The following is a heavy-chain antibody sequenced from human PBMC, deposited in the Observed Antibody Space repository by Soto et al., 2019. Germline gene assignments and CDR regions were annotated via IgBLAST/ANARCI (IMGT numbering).Heavy chain of an antibody. CDR1: GDSITSSNKY. CDR2: TYYRGSA. D-gene: IGHD3-22*01. V-gene: IGHV4-39*01. CDR3: ARRSYDNSGYYYVDY. Sequence: QLHLQESGPGLVKPSETLSLTCTVSGDSITSSNKYWGWARQPPGKGLEWIGSTYYRGSAYYSPSHKGRVSISKDSSENQRSLKLSSVSAADTAVYYCARRSYDNSGYYYVDYWGQGTLVTVSS. J-gene: IGHJ4*02.